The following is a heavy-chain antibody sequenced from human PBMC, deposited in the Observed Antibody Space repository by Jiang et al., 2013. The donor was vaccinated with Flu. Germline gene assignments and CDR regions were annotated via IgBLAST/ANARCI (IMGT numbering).Heavy chain of an antibody. Sequence: RQAPGKGLEWVAVIWYDGSNKYYADSVKGRFTISRDNSKNTLYLQMNSLRAEDTAVYYCARETYYYDSSGYGFDYWGQGTLVTVSS. CDR3: ARETYYYDSSGYGFDY. J-gene: IGHJ4*02. CDR2: IWYDGSNK. V-gene: IGHV3-33*01. D-gene: IGHD3-22*01.